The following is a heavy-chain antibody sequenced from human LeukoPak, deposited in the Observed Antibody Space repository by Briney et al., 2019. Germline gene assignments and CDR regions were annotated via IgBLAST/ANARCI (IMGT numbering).Heavy chain of an antibody. CDR3: ARAYRYYGSGSYYKDY. J-gene: IGHJ4*02. CDR2: INAGNGNT. V-gene: IGHV1-3*01. Sequence: ASVKVSCKASGYTFTSYAMHWVRQAPGQRLEWMGWINAGNGNTKYSQKFQGRVTITRDTSASTAYMELSSLRSEDTAVYYCARAYRYYGSGSYYKDYWGQGTLVTVSS. D-gene: IGHD3-10*01. CDR1: GYTFTSYA.